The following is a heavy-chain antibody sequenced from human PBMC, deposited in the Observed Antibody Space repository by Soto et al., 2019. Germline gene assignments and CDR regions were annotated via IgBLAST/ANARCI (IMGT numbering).Heavy chain of an antibody. CDR2: INPSGGST. CDR1: GYTFTSYY. J-gene: IGHJ4*02. V-gene: IGHV1-46*01. CDR3: ARVGIRDIVVVVAATRIYYFDY. Sequence: GASVKVSCKASGYTFTSYYMHWVRQAPGQGLEWMGIINPSGGSTSYAQKFQGRVTMTRDTSTSTVYMELRSLRSEDTAVYYCARVGIRDIVVVVAATRIYYFDYWGQGTLVTVSS. D-gene: IGHD2-15*01.